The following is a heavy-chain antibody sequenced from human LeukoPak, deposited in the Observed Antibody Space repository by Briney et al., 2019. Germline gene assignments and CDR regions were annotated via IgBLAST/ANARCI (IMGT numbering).Heavy chain of an antibody. CDR3: ARVSKVVVPAARDYYYMDV. D-gene: IGHD2-2*01. CDR1: GFTVSSNY. Sequence: GGSLRLSCAASGFTVSSNYMSWVRQAPGKGLEWVSVIYSGGRTYYADPVKGRFTISRDNSKNTLYLQMNSLRAEDTAVYYCARVSKVVVPAARDYYYMDVWGKGTTVTVSS. V-gene: IGHV3-66*02. J-gene: IGHJ6*03. CDR2: IYSGGRT.